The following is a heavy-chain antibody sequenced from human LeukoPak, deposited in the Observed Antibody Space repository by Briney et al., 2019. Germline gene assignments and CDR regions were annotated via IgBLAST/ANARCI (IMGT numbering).Heavy chain of an antibody. CDR1: GFTFRNFG. V-gene: IGHV3-33*01. CDR3: VRDRGGYHYFDY. CDR2: IWYDGSKS. Sequence: PGTSLRLSCAASGFTFRNFGMHWVRQAPGKGLEWVAIIWYDGSKSYYADSVKDRFTLSRDNSKNTVYLQMNGLRADDTAVYFCVRDRGGYHYFDYWGQGTLVTVSS. D-gene: IGHD3-16*02. J-gene: IGHJ4*02.